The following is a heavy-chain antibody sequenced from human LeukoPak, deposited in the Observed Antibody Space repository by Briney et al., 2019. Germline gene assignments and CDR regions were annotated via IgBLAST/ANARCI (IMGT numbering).Heavy chain of an antibody. CDR3: ARIMVRGVLYYYYYMDV. V-gene: IGHV4-59*01. J-gene: IGHJ6*03. Sequence: SETLSLTCTVSGGSISGYYWSWIRQPPGKGLEWIGYIYYSGSTNYNPSLKSRVTISVDTSKNLFSLKLSSVTAADTAVYYCARIMVRGVLYYYYYMDVWGKGTTVTVSS. CDR1: GGSISGYY. D-gene: IGHD3-10*01. CDR2: IYYSGST.